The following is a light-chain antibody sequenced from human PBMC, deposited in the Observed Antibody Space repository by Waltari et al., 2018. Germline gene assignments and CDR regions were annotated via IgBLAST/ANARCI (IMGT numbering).Light chain of an antibody. CDR1: QSLLYSDGNTY. CDR2: KVS. J-gene: IGKJ3*01. V-gene: IGKV2-30*01. Sequence: DVVMTQSPLSLPVTLGQPASISCTSNQSLLYSDGNTYLNWFLQRPGQPPRRLIHKVSNRDSGVPDRFSGSGSGTVFTLKIIRVESEDVGIYYCMQGTQWPITFGPGTKVEIK. CDR3: MQGTQWPIT.